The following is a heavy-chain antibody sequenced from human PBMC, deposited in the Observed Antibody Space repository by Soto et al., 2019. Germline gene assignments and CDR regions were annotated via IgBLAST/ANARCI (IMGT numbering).Heavy chain of an antibody. J-gene: IGHJ3*02. CDR1: GFTFSSYS. CDR3: ARDSGSGWSDAFDI. CDR2: ISSSSSTI. Sequence: EVQLVESGGGLVQPGGSLRLSCAASGFTFSSYSMNWVRQAPGKGLEWVSYISSSSSTIYYADSVKGRFTISRDNAKNSLYLQMNSLRDEDTAVYYCARDSGSGWSDAFDIWGQGPMVTVSS. V-gene: IGHV3-48*02. D-gene: IGHD6-19*01.